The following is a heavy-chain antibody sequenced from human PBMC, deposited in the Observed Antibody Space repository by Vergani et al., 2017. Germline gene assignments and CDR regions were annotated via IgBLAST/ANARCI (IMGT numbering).Heavy chain of an antibody. CDR2: IIPILGIA. V-gene: IGHV1-69*02. CDR1: GGTFSSYT. D-gene: IGHD2-2*01. J-gene: IGHJ6*02. Sequence: QVQLVQSGAEVKKPGSSVKVSCKASGGTFSSYTISWVRQAPGQGLEWMGRIIPILGIANYAQKFQGRVTITAEKSTSTAYMELSSLRSEDTAVYYCARQGYCSSTSCYGYYYYYGMDVWGQGTTVTVSS. CDR3: ARQGYCSSTSCYGYYYYYGMDV.